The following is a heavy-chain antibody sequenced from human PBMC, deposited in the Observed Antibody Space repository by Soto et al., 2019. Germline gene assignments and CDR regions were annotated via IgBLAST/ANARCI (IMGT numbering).Heavy chain of an antibody. Sequence: SETLSLTCAVYGGSFSGYYCSWIRQPPGKGLEWIGEINHSGSTNYNPSLKSRVTISVDTSKNQFSLKLSSVTAADTAVYYCARVKGDDSSGYYYGDAFDIWGQGTMVTVSS. CDR3: ARVKGDDSSGYYYGDAFDI. D-gene: IGHD3-22*01. V-gene: IGHV4-34*01. CDR2: INHSGST. CDR1: GGSFSGYY. J-gene: IGHJ3*02.